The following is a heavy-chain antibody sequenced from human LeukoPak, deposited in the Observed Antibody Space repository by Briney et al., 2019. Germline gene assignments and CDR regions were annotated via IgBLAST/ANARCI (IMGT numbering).Heavy chain of an antibody. J-gene: IGHJ4*02. CDR2: IYHRGNT. CDR1: GSSVGTTHS. D-gene: IGHD6-6*01. CDR3: ARLGYSSSTGGGDY. Sequence: PSETLSLTCTVSGSSVGTTHSWGWIRQSPGKGLEWIGTIYHRGNTYYSSSLKSRVTISIDTSKNQFSLKLKSVTAADTAVYYRARLGYSSSTGGGDYWGQGTLATVSS. V-gene: IGHV4-38-2*02.